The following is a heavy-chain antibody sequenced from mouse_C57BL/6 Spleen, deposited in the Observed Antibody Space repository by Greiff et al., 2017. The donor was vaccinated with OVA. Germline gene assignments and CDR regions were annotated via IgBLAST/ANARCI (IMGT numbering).Heavy chain of an antibody. Sequence: EVQLQESGGDLVKPGGSLKLSCAASGFTFSSYGMSWVRQTPDKRLEWVATISSGGSYTYYPDSVKGRFTISRDNAKNTLYLQMSSLKSEDTAMYYCARNDGAMDYWGQGTSVTVSS. D-gene: IGHD2-12*01. CDR3: ARNDGAMDY. V-gene: IGHV5-6*01. J-gene: IGHJ4*01. CDR1: GFTFSSYG. CDR2: ISSGGSYT.